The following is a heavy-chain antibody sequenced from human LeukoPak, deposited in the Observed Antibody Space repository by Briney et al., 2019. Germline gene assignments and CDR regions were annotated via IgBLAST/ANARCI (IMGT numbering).Heavy chain of an antibody. V-gene: IGHV3-74*01. J-gene: IGHJ6*03. D-gene: IGHD3-10*01. Sequence: GGSLRLSCAASGFTFSSYWMHWVRQAPGKGLVWVSRINSDGSSTSYADSVKGRFTISRDNAKNSLYLQMNSLRAEDTAVYYCARSYGSGSYYLDLYYMDVWGRGTTVTVSS. CDR3: ARSYGSGSYYLDLYYMDV. CDR1: GFTFSSYW. CDR2: INSDGSST.